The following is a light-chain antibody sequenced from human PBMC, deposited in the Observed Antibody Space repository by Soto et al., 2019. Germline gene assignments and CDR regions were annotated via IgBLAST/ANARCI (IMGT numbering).Light chain of an antibody. V-gene: IGLV2-8*01. CDR1: TGDIGAFNY. CDR2: EVT. J-gene: IGLJ1*01. Sequence: QSVLTQPPSASGSPGQSATISCTGTTGDIGAFNYVSLYQQRPGKAPKLIIYEVTRRPSGVPDRIFASKSGNTDSLTVSGLQAEDEGTYYCSSSGGYNNGGFGTGSKVTV. CDR3: SSSGGYNNGG.